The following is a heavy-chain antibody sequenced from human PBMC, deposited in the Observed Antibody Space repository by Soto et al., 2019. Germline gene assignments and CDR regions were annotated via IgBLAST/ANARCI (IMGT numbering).Heavy chain of an antibody. D-gene: IGHD2-2*01. CDR2: ISAYNGNT. J-gene: IGHJ5*02. CDR1: GYTFTSYG. CDR3: APVVVLAPGGWFSP. Sequence: ASVKVSCKASGYTFTSYGISWVRQAPGQGLEWMGWISAYNGNTNYAQKLQGRVTMTTDTSTSTAYMELRSLRSDDTAVYYGAPVVVLAPGGWFSPWGEGSQGTASS. V-gene: IGHV1-18*01.